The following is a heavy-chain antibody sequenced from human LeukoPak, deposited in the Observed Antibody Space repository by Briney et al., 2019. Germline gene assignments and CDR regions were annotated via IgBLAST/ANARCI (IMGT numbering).Heavy chain of an antibody. D-gene: IGHD1-14*01. V-gene: IGHV3-30*18. CDR1: GFTFSSYG. J-gene: IGHJ4*02. CDR2: ISYDGSNK. Sequence: PGGSLRLSCAASGFTFSSYGMHWVRQAPGKGLEWVAVISYDGSNKYYADSVKGRFTISRDNSKNTLYLQKNSLRAEDTAVYYCAKDEGLYHQTSDYWGQGTLVTVSS. CDR3: AKDEGLYHQTSDY.